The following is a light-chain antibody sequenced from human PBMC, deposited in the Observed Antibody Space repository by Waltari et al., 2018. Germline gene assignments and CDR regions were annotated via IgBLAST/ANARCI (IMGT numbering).Light chain of an antibody. CDR2: DVS. CDR3: SSYTSSSTLWV. J-gene: IGLJ3*02. Sequence: QSALTQPASVSGSPGQSITISCPGTSSDVGGYNYVSWYQQHPGKAPKLMIYDVSNRPSGVSNRFSGSKSGNTASPTISGLQAEDEADYYCSSYTSSSTLWVFGGGTKLTVL. V-gene: IGLV2-14*03. CDR1: SSDVGGYNY.